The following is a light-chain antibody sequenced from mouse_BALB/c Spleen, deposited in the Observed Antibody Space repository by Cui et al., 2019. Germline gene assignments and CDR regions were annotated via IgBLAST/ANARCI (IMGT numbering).Light chain of an antibody. CDR1: SSGSY. J-gene: IGKJ5*01. CDR3: QQWSSNPPT. Sequence: QIVLTKSPAIRFASRGEKVTMTCSASSSGSYMHWYQQKSGTSPKRWIYDTSKLASGVPARFSGSGSGTSYSLTISSMEAEDAATYYCQQWSSNPPTFGAGTKLELK. V-gene: IGKV4-59*01. CDR2: DTS.